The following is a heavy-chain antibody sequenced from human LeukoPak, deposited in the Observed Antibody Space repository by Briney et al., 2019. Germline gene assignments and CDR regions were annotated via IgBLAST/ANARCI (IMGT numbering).Heavy chain of an antibody. CDR2: INPSGGST. CDR1: GYTFTSYY. J-gene: IGHJ6*02. D-gene: IGHD3-22*01. CDR3: ARDGYYYDSSGYYYYYYGMDV. V-gene: IGHV1-46*01. Sequence: ASVKVSCKASGYTFTSYYMHWVRQAPGQGLEWMGIINPSGGSTSYAQKLQGRVTMTTDTSTSTAYMELRSLRSDDTAVYYCARDGYYYDSSGYYYYYYGMDVWGQGTTVTVSS.